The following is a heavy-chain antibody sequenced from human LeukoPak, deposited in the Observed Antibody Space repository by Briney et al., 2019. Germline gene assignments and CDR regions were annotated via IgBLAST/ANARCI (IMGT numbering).Heavy chain of an antibody. D-gene: IGHD3-3*01. CDR2: ITDSGGSA. CDR3: AKGWSSYDAFDI. V-gene: IGHV3-23*01. CDR1: GLTFSTYA. J-gene: IGHJ3*02. Sequence: GGSLRLSCAASGLTFSTYAMSWVRQAPGKGLEWVSAITDSGGSAYYADSVEGRFTISRGNSKNTLYLQMNSLRAEDTAVYYCAKGWSSYDAFDIWGQGTMVTVSS.